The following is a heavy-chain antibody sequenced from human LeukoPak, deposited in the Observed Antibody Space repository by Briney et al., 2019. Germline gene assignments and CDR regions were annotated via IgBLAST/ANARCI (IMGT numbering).Heavy chain of an antibody. J-gene: IGHJ4*02. D-gene: IGHD5-24*01. V-gene: IGHV3-64D*06. CDR1: GFTFSSYA. CDR2: ISSNGGST. Sequence: PGGSLRLSCSASGFTFSSYAMHWVRQAPGKGLEYVSAISSNGGSTYYADSVKGRFTISRDNSKNTLYLQMSSLRAEDTAVYYCMKAKRDGYNYALGYFDYWGQGTLVTVSS. CDR3: MKAKRDGYNYALGYFDY.